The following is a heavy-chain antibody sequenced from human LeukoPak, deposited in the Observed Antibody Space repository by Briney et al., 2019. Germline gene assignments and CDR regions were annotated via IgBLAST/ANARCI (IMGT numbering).Heavy chain of an antibody. J-gene: IGHJ6*02. D-gene: IGHD2-15*01. V-gene: IGHV3-48*02. CDR2: ISSSSSTI. CDR1: GFTFSSYS. Sequence: GGSLRLSCAASGFTFSSYSMNWVRQAPGKGLEWVSYISSSSSTIYYADSVKGRFTISRDNAKNSLYLQMNSLRDEDTAVYYCARDQGVDIVVVVAATWGYYYGMDVWGQGTTVTVSS. CDR3: ARDQGVDIVVVVAATWGYYYGMDV.